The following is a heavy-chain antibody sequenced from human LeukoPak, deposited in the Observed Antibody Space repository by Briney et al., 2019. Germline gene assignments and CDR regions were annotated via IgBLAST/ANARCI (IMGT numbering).Heavy chain of an antibody. J-gene: IGHJ4*02. Sequence: GGSLRLSCAASGFTFSTYWMSWVRQAPGKGLEWVANIKEDGSEKYYGDSVEGRFTISRDNAKNSLYLEMNSLRVEDTAVYYCARDSSGYQWGQGTLVTVSS. CDR3: ARDSSGYQ. CDR2: IKEDGSEK. V-gene: IGHV3-7*01. D-gene: IGHD3-22*01. CDR1: GFTFSTYW.